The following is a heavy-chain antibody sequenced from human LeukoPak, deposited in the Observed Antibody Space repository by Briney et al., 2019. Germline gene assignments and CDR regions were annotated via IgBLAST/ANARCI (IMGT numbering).Heavy chain of an antibody. J-gene: IGHJ3*02. CDR2: IIPMLGTA. D-gene: IGHD3-9*01. Sequence: GASVKVSCKASGGTFSSYAISWVRQAPGQGLEWMGGIIPMLGTANYAQKFQGRVTITTDESTSTAYMALSSLRSEDTAVYYCARDRYDILTGYYDRAFDIWGQGTMVTVSS. CDR1: GGTFSSYA. CDR3: ARDRYDILTGYYDRAFDI. V-gene: IGHV1-69*05.